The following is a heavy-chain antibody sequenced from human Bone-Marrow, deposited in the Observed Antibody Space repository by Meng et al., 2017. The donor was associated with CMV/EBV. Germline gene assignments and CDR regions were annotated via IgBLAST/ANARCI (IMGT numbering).Heavy chain of an antibody. V-gene: IGHV1-18*01. Sequence: ASVKVSCKASGYTFTSYGISWVRQAPGQGLEWMGWISAYNGNTNYAQKLQGRVTMTTDTSTSTAYMELRSLRSDDTAVYYCAREDIVVVPAAEPYYYYYGMDFWGQGTTVTVSS. D-gene: IGHD2-2*01. CDR1: GYTFTSYG. CDR2: ISAYNGNT. J-gene: IGHJ6*02. CDR3: AREDIVVVPAAEPYYYYYGMDF.